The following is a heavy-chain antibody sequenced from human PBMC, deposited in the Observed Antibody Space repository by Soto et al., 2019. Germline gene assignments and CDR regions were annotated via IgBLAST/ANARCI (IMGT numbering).Heavy chain of an antibody. Sequence: GGSLRLSCAASGFTFSSYSMNWVRQAPGKGLEWVSSISSSSSYIYYADSVKGRFTISRDNAKNSLYLQMNSLRAEDTAVYYCARRLPQSGNFQHWGQGTLVTVSS. J-gene: IGHJ1*01. CDR1: GFTFSSYS. CDR2: ISSSSSYI. CDR3: ARRLPQSGNFQH. V-gene: IGHV3-21*01. D-gene: IGHD3-10*01.